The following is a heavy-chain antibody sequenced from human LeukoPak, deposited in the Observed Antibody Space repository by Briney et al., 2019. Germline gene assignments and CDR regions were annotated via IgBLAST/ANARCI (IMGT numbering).Heavy chain of an antibody. CDR3: AREGSYCVGGDCYSFDF. Sequence: ASVKVSCKASGYRFISNYIQWVRQAPGLGPEWMGWVHPRNGNTRYAEKFQGRVTMTRDTSINTAYMDLSSLRSDDTAVYYCAREGSYCVGGDCYSFDFWGQGTLITVSS. CDR2: VHPRNGNT. CDR1: GYRFISNY. D-gene: IGHD2-21*02. V-gene: IGHV1-2*02. J-gene: IGHJ4*02.